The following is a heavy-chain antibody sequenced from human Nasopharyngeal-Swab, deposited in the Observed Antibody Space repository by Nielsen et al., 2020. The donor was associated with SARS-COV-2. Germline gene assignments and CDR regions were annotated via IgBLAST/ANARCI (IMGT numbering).Heavy chain of an antibody. CDR2: ISSSSSTI. D-gene: IGHD1-26*01. J-gene: IGHJ4*02. CDR1: GFTFSSYS. V-gene: IGHV3-48*04. CDR3: AREESGSYYPFFDY. Sequence: GESLKISCAASGFTFSSYSMNWVRQAPGKGLEWVSYISSSSSTIYYADSVKGRFTISRDNAKNSLYLQMNSLRAEDTAVYYCAREESGSYYPFFDYWDQGTLVTVSS.